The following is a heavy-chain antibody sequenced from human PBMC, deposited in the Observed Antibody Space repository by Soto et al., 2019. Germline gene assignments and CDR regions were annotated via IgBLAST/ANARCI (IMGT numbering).Heavy chain of an antibody. CDR1: GGSISSYY. Sequence: SETLSLTCTVSGGSISSYYWSWIRQPPGKGLEWIGYIYYSGSTNYNPSLKSRVTISVDTSKNQFSLKLSSVTAADTAVYYCARQWRDYYGSGSYYKPGGSWFDPWGQGTLVTSPQ. D-gene: IGHD3-10*01. V-gene: IGHV4-59*01. CDR2: IYYSGST. J-gene: IGHJ5*02. CDR3: ARQWRDYYGSGSYYKPGGSWFDP.